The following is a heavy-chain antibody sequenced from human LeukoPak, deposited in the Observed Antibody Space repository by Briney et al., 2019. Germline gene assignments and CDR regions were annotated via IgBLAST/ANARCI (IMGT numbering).Heavy chain of an antibody. J-gene: IGHJ4*02. CDR1: GYTFTNYG. V-gene: IGHV1-2*02. D-gene: IGHD3-9*01. CDR2: INPNSGGT. Sequence: ASVKVSCKASGYTFTNYGISWVRQAPGQGLEWMGWINPNSGGTNYAQKFQGRVTMTRDTSISTAYMELSRLRSDDTAVYYCARGEYDILTGYYPFGYWGQGTLVTVSS. CDR3: ARGEYDILTGYYPFGY.